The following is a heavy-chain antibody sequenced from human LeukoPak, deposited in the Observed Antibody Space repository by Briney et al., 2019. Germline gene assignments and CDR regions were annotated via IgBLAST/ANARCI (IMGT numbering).Heavy chain of an antibody. D-gene: IGHD3-10*01. CDR2: FDPEDGET. V-gene: IGHV1-24*01. CDR1: GYTLTELS. Sequence: RPSVKASCKVSGYTLTELSMHWVRQAPGKGLEWMGGFDPEDGETIYAQKFQGRVTMTEDTSTDTAYMELSSLRSEDTAVYYCATARVLWFGELSHFFDYWGQGTLVTVSS. CDR3: ATARVLWFGELSHFFDY. J-gene: IGHJ4*02.